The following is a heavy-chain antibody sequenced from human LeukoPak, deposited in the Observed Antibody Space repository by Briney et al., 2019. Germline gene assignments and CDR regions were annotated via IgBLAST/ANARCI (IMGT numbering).Heavy chain of an antibody. D-gene: IGHD2-15*01. Sequence: SETLSLTCTVSGGSISSGDYYWSWIRQPPGKGLEWIGYIYYSGSTYYNPSLKSRVTISVDTSKNQFSLKLSSVTAADTAVYYCARESRGGNGYYFDYWGQGTLVTVSS. J-gene: IGHJ4*02. V-gene: IGHV4-30-4*01. CDR1: GGSISSGDYY. CDR2: IYYSGST. CDR3: ARESRGGNGYYFDY.